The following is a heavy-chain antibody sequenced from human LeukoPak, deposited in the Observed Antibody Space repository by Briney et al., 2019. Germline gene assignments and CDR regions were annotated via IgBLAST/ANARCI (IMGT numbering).Heavy chain of an antibody. D-gene: IGHD5-18*01. CDR2: INHSGST. CDR1: GGSFSGYY. J-gene: IGHJ4*02. Sequence: SETLSLTCAVYGGSFSGYYWSWIRQPPGKGLEWIGEINHSGSTNYNPSLKSRVTMSVDTSKNQFSLKLSSVTAADTAVYYCAREGYSYGWDWGQGTLVTVSS. CDR3: AREGYSYGWD. V-gene: IGHV4-34*01.